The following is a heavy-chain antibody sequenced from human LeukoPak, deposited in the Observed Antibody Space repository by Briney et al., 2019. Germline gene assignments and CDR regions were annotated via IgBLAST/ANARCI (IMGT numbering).Heavy chain of an antibody. Sequence: PSETLSLTCTVSGGSISSYYWSWIRQPPGKGLEWIGYIYYSGSTNYNPSLKSRVTISVDTSKNQFSLKLSSVTAADTAVYYCARADITMIVVGTGAFDIWGQGTMVTVSS. CDR2: IYYSGST. D-gene: IGHD3-22*01. V-gene: IGHV4-59*01. J-gene: IGHJ3*02. CDR1: GGSISSYY. CDR3: ARADITMIVVGTGAFDI.